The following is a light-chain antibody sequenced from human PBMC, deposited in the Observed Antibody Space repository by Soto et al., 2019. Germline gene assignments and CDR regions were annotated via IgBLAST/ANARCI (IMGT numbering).Light chain of an antibody. CDR1: SSDVGAYNY. CDR2: EVS. CDR3: SSYTRSNTLVI. J-gene: IGLJ2*01. Sequence: QSVLTQPASVSGSPGQSITISCTGTSSDVGAYNYVSWYQQHPGKAPKLMIYEVSNRPSGVSNRFSGSKFGNTASLTISGFQAEDEADYYCSSYTRSNTLVIFGGGTKLTVL. V-gene: IGLV2-14*01.